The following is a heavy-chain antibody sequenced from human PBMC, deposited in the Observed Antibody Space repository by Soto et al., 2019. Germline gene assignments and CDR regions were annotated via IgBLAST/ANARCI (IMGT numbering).Heavy chain of an antibody. CDR1: GFTVSSNY. Sequence: EVQLVESGGGLVQPGGSLRLSCAASGFTVSSNYMSWVRQAPGKGLEWVSVIYSGGSTYYADSVKCRFTISRDNSKNTLYLQMNSLRAEDTAVYYCARAPIFGVVTGLRWFDPWGQGTLVTVSS. V-gene: IGHV3-66*01. CDR2: IYSGGST. D-gene: IGHD3-3*01. CDR3: ARAPIFGVVTGLRWFDP. J-gene: IGHJ5*02.